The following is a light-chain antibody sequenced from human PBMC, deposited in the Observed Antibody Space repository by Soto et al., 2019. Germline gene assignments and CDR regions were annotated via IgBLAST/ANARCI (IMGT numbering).Light chain of an antibody. CDR3: QQGSNGYT. V-gene: IGKV3-11*01. CDR1: QSVARY. J-gene: IGKJ2*01. Sequence: EIVLTQSQATLSLSPGDRATLSCRASQSVARYLAWYHEKPGQAPRLLIYDTSDRVTGIPDRFSGSGSGTDFTLTISSVEPEDFAVYYCQQGSNGYTFGQGTKLEIK. CDR2: DTS.